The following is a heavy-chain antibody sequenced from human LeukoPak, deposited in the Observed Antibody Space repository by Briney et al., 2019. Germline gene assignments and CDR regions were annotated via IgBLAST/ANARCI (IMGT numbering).Heavy chain of an antibody. D-gene: IGHD2-2*02. Sequence: SETLSLTCAVYGGSFSGYYWSWIRQPPGKGLEWIGEINRSGSTNYNPSLKSRVTISVDTSKNQFSLKLSSVTAADTAVYYCARGRNCSSTSCHNFDYWGQGTLVTVSS. CDR1: GGSFSGYY. J-gene: IGHJ4*02. CDR3: ARGRNCSSTSCHNFDY. CDR2: INRSGST. V-gene: IGHV4-34*01.